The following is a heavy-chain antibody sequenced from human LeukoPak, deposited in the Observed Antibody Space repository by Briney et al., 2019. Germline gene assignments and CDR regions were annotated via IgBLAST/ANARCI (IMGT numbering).Heavy chain of an antibody. CDR3: ARSPEMATIPGIHSQSWFDS. Sequence: ASVKVSCKASGYTFTSYYMHWVRQAPGQGLEWMGIINPVGGSTTYAQNFQGRVIMSRDTSTSTVYMELSSLRSEDTAVYYCARSPEMATIPGIHSQSWFDSWGQGTLVTVSS. D-gene: IGHD5-24*01. CDR1: GYTFTSYY. V-gene: IGHV1-46*01. J-gene: IGHJ5*01. CDR2: INPVGGST.